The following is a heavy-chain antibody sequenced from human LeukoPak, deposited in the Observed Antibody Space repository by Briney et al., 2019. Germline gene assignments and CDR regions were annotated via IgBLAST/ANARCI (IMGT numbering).Heavy chain of an antibody. CDR1: GGSFSGYY. CDR2: INHSGST. CDR3: SPRGYSYGYQVY. Sequence: PSETLSLTCAVYGGSFSGYYWSWIRQPPGKGLEWFGEINHSGSTNYNPSLKSRVTISVDTSKNQFSLKLSSVTAADTAVYASSPRGYSYGYQVYWGQGTLVTVSS. J-gene: IGHJ4*02. D-gene: IGHD5-18*01. V-gene: IGHV4-34*01.